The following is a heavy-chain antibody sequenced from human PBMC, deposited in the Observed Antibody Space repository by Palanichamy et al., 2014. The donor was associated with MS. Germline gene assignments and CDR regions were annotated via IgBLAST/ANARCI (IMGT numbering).Heavy chain of an antibody. V-gene: IGHV3-74*01. J-gene: IGHJ4*02. CDR2: INSDGSGT. CDR1: GFTFSSYW. D-gene: IGHD1-26*01. CDR3: AREWETLSAFDY. Sequence: VQLVESGGGLVQPGGSLRLSCAASGFTFSSYWMHWVRQAPGKGLVWVSRINSDGSGTSYAESVKGRFTVSGDNAKNTLYLQMNSLRGEDTAVYYCAREWETLSAFDYWGQGTLVTVSS.